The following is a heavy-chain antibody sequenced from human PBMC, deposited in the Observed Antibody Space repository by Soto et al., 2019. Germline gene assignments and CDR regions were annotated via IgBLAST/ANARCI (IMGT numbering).Heavy chain of an antibody. CDR3: ARGRYGDY. CDR1: GYIFTTYG. Sequence: QVHLVQSGAEVKKPGASVKVSCKGSGYIFTTYGITWVRQAPGQGLEWMGWISAHNGNTNYAQKLQGRVTVTRDTSTSTAYMELRNLRSDDTAVSYCARGRYGDYWGHGALVTVSS. D-gene: IGHD1-1*01. J-gene: IGHJ4*01. CDR2: ISAHNGNT. V-gene: IGHV1-18*01.